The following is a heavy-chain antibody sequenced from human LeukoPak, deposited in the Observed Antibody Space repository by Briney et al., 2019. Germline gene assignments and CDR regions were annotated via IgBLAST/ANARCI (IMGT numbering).Heavy chain of an antibody. V-gene: IGHV4-4*02. Sequence: PSETLSLTCAVSGGSFTSSNWWTWVRQPPGKGLEWIGETHHSGSTNYNPSLQSRVSMSVDKSKNLFSLKLSSVTAADTALYYCARVYCSSSSCYYFDYWGQGTLVTVSS. CDR3: ARVYCSSSSCYYFDY. D-gene: IGHD2-2*01. CDR2: THHSGST. CDR1: GGSFTSSNW. J-gene: IGHJ4*02.